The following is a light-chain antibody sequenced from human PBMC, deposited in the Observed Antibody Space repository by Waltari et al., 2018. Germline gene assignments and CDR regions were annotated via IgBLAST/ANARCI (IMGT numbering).Light chain of an antibody. CDR1: QGIYSY. Sequence: DIQLTQSPSFLSASVGDRVTITCRASQGIYSYLGWYQQKPGKAPKLLIYAASTLHSGVPSRFSGSGSGTEFTLTISRLQPEDFATYYCQQFNNYPPWTFGQGTKVEIK. J-gene: IGKJ1*01. CDR2: AAS. CDR3: QQFNNYPPWT. V-gene: IGKV1-9*01.